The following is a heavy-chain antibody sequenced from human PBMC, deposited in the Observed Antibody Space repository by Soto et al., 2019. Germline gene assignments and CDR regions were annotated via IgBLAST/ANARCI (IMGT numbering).Heavy chain of an antibody. Sequence: SVKVSCKASGGTFSSYTISWVRQAPGQGLEWMGRIIPILGIANYAQKFQGRVTITADKSTSTAYMELSSLRSEDTAVYYCASRGYSGYDFEAFDIWGQGTMVTVSS. CDR2: IIPILGIA. V-gene: IGHV1-69*02. CDR3: ASRGYSGYDFEAFDI. J-gene: IGHJ3*02. D-gene: IGHD5-12*01. CDR1: GGTFSSYT.